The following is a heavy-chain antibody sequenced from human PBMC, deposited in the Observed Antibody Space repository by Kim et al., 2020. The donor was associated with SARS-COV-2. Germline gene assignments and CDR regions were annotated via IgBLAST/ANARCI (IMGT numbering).Heavy chain of an antibody. J-gene: IGHJ4*02. V-gene: IGHV4-59*08. D-gene: IGHD2-2*01. CDR1: GGSISSYY. CDR3: ARANEDIVVVPAAYYFDY. CDR2: IYYSGST. Sequence: SETLSLTCTVSGGSISSYYWSWIRQPPGKGLEWIGYIYYSGSTNYNPSLKSRVTISVDTSKNQFSLKLSSVTAADTAVYYCARANEDIVVVPAAYYFDYWGQGTLVTVSS.